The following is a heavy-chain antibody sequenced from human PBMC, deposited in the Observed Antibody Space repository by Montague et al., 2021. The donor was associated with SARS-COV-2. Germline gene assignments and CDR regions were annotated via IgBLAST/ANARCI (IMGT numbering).Heavy chain of an antibody. V-gene: IGHV4-59*05. CDR3: ASPTYYYDSSGSDAFDI. CDR2: IYYSGST. Sequence: SETLSLTCTVSGGSISPYYWSWIRQSPGKGLEWIGSIYYSGSTYYNPSLKSRVTISVDTSKNQFSLKLSSVAAADTAVYYCASPTYYYDSSGSDAFDIWGQGTMVTVSS. J-gene: IGHJ3*02. D-gene: IGHD3-22*01. CDR1: GGSISPYY.